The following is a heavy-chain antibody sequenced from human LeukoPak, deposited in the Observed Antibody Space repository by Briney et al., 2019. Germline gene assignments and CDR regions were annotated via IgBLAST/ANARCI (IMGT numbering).Heavy chain of an antibody. D-gene: IGHD6-13*01. Sequence: SETLSLTCTVSGGSISSYYWSWIRQPAGKGLEWIGRIYTSGSTNYNPSLKSRVAMSVDTSKNQFSLKLSSVTAADTAVYYCARDLSSWYYGNYYGVDVWGQGTTVTVSS. V-gene: IGHV4-4*07. CDR2: IYTSGST. CDR1: GGSISSYY. J-gene: IGHJ6*02. CDR3: ARDLSSWYYGNYYGVDV.